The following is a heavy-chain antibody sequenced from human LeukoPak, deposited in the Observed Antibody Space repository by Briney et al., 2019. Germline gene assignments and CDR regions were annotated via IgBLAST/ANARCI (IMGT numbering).Heavy chain of an antibody. CDR1: GGSISSSSYY. CDR2: TYYSGST. J-gene: IGHJ4*02. Sequence: SETLSLTCTVSGGSISSSSYYWGWIRQPPGKGLEWIGSTYYSGSTYYNPSLKSRVTISVDTSKNQFSLKLSSVTAADTAVYYCASNPSILGELSSFDYWGQGTLVTVSS. CDR3: ASNPSILGELSSFDY. D-gene: IGHD3-16*02. V-gene: IGHV4-39*01.